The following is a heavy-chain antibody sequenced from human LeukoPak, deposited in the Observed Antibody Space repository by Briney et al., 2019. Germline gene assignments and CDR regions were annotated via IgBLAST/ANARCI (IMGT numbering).Heavy chain of an antibody. J-gene: IGHJ4*02. D-gene: IGHD5-12*01. CDR3: ARHIGYSAWNPDY. CDR2: IYPYDSDT. V-gene: IGHV5-51*01. CDR1: GYRFTSYW. Sequence: GESLKISFKASGYRFTSYWIGWVRPMPGKGLEWMGIIYPYDSDTRYSPSFQGQVTISADKSISTAYLQWSNLKASDTAMYYCARHIGYSAWNPDYWGQGTLVTVSS.